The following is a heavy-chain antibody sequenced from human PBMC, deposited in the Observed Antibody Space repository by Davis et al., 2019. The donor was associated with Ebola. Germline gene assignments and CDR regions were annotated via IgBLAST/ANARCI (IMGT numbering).Heavy chain of an antibody. CDR3: ARSYATYYYDSSGYPLFDY. Sequence: GESLKISCAASGFTFSSYWMHWVRQAPGKGLVWVSRINSDGSSTSYADSVKGRFTISRDNSKNTLYLQMNSLRAEDTAVYYCARSYATYYYDSSGYPLFDYWGQGTLVTVSS. D-gene: IGHD3-22*01. CDR2: INSDGSST. J-gene: IGHJ4*02. V-gene: IGHV3-74*01. CDR1: GFTFSSYW.